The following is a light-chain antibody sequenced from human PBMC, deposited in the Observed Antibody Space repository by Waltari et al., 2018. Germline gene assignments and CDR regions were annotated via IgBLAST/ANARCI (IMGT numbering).Light chain of an antibody. Sequence: DIQMTQSPSSLSASVGDRVTITCRASRRVSTNLNWYQQKPGKGPRLLIYAASSLQGGVPPSCSGSGSGTDFTRHISSLQPEDFATYSCQQSFNVPYTFGQGTKLEL. CDR1: RRVSTN. V-gene: IGKV1-39*01. CDR2: AAS. J-gene: IGKJ2*01. CDR3: QQSFNVPYT.